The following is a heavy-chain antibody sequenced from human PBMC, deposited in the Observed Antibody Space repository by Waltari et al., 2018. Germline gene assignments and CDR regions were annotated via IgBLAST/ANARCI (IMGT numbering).Heavy chain of an antibody. V-gene: IGHV3-30*18. D-gene: IGHD1-26*01. CDR3: AKDHGTYTVADY. Sequence: VQLVESGGGVVQPGRSLRLSCAASGFTSSSYGMHWVRQAQGKGRELVSIKKNVGSNKQYAGSVKGRFTISRDNSKTTVYLQMSSLGAEETAVYYCAKDHGTYTVADYWGQGTLVTVSS. J-gene: IGHJ4*02. CDR2: KKNVGSNK. CDR1: GFTSSSYG.